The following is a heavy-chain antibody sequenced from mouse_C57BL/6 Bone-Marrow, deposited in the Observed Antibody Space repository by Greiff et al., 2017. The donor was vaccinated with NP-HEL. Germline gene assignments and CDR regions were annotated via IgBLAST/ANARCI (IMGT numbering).Heavy chain of an antibody. D-gene: IGHD1-1*01. CDR2: IYPRSGNT. CDR3: ARFSSSWFAY. V-gene: IGHV1-81*01. CDR1: GYTFTSYG. J-gene: IGHJ3*01. Sequence: VQLQQSGAELARPGASMKLSCKASGYTFTSYGISWVKQRTGQGLEWIGEIYPRSGNTYYNEKFKGKATLTADKSSSTAYMELRSLTSEDSAVYFCARFSSSWFAYWGQGTLVTVSA.